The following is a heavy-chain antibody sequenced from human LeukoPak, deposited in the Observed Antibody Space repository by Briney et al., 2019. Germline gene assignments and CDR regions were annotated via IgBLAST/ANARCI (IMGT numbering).Heavy chain of an antibody. V-gene: IGHV3-21*01. CDR3: ARDEGGFYYYYGVDV. CDR2: ISSSSSYI. D-gene: IGHD3-16*01. Sequence: GGSLRLSCAASGFTFSSYSMNWVRQAPGKGLEWVSSISSSSSYIYYADSVKGRFTISRDNAKNSLYLQMNSLRAEDTAVYYCARDEGGFYYYYGVDVWGQGTTVTVSS. CDR1: GFTFSSYS. J-gene: IGHJ6*02.